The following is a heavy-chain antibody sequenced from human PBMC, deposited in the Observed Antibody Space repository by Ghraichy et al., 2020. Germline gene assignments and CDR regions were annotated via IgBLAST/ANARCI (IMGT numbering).Heavy chain of an antibody. V-gene: IGHV3-11*06. CDR2: ISSSSYT. J-gene: IGHJ4*02. Sequence: GGSLRLSCAASGFTFSDYYMSWIRQAPGKGLEWVSYISSSSYTNYADTVKGRFTISRDNAKNSLYLQMNSLRAEDTAVYYCARVGSSSWPDYWGQGTLVTVSS. CDR1: GFTFSDYY. D-gene: IGHD6-13*01. CDR3: ARVGSSSWPDY.